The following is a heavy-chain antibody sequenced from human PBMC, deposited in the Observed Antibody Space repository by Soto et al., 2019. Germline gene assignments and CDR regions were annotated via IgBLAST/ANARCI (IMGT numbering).Heavy chain of an antibody. D-gene: IGHD2-2*01. CDR1: GFAFSSYA. V-gene: IGHV3-23*01. CDR2: ISGSGGST. CDR3: AKDLGYCSSTSCQTDYYGMDV. J-gene: IGHJ6*02. Sequence: GGSLRLSCAASGFAFSSYAMSWFRQAPGKGLEWVSAISGSGGSTYYADSVKGRFTISRDNSKNTLYLQMNSLRAEDTAVYYCAKDLGYCSSTSCQTDYYGMDVWGQGTTVTVSS.